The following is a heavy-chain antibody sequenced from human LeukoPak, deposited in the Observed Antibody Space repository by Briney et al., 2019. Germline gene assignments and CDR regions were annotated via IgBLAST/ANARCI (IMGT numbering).Heavy chain of an antibody. Sequence: PSETLSLTCTVSGGSISSSSYYWGWIRQPPGKGLEWIGSIYYSGSTYYNPSLKSRVTMSVDTSKNQFSLKLRSVTAADTAVYYCARSVRRLYGSGRSNWFDPWGQGTLVTVSS. V-gene: IGHV4-39*07. D-gene: IGHD3-10*01. J-gene: IGHJ5*02. CDR3: ARSVRRLYGSGRSNWFDP. CDR2: IYYSGST. CDR1: GGSISSSSYY.